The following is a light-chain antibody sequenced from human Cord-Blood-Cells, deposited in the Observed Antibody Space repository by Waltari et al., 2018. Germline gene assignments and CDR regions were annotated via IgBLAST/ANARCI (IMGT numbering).Light chain of an antibody. CDR3: QQYGSSPRT. Sequence: EIVLTQSPGTLSLSQGERATLSCRASQSVSRSYLAWYQQKPGRAPRLLIYGASSRATGIPDRFSGSGSGTDFTLTISSLEPEDFAVYYCQQYGSSPRTFGQGTKLEIK. CDR1: QSVSRSY. J-gene: IGKJ2*01. V-gene: IGKV3-20*01. CDR2: GAS.